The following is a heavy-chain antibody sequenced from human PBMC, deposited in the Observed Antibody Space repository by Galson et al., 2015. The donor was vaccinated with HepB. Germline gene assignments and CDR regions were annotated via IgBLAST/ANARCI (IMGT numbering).Heavy chain of an antibody. Sequence: SVKVSCKASPYTFTGYYIHWVREAPGQGFEWMGRINPKSGGTSSAQKFQGRVTMTRDTSSTTAYMGLTRLTSDDTAGYYCARDLGSRAWGDAFDLWGQGTMVIVSS. CDR1: PYTFTGYY. J-gene: IGHJ3*01. V-gene: IGHV1-2*06. CDR2: INPKSGGT. D-gene: IGHD7-27*01. CDR3: ARDLGSRAWGDAFDL.